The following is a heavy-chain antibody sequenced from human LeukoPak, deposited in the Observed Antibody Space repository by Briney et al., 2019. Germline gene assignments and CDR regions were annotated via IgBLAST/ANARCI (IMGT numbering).Heavy chain of an antibody. CDR1: GFTLSSYA. CDR3: AIMHGYYDGSGYWVQ. Sequence: GGSLRLSCAASGFTLSSYAMSWVRQALGKGLEWVSFISPSADRTSNADSVEGRFTISRDNPRNTLYLQMNSLRDEDTAVYYCAIMHGYYDGSGYWVQWGQGTLVTVSS. V-gene: IGHV3-23*01. CDR2: ISPSADRT. J-gene: IGHJ4*02. D-gene: IGHD3-22*01.